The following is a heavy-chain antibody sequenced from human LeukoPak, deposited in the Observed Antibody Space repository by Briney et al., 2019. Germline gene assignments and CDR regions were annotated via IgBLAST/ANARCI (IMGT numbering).Heavy chain of an antibody. CDR3: AKGATGYSSSWYRGYIDP. V-gene: IGHV3-30*18. D-gene: IGHD6-13*01. Sequence: GGSLRLSCAASGFTFSYYSMNWVRQAPGKGLEWVAVISYDGSKKYYADSVKDRFTISRDNSKNTLYLQMNSLRAEDTAVYYCAKGATGYSSSWYRGYIDPWGQGTLVTVSS. CDR2: ISYDGSKK. J-gene: IGHJ5*02. CDR1: GFTFSYYS.